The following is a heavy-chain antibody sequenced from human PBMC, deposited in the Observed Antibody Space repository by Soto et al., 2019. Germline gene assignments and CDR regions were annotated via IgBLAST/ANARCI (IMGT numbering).Heavy chain of an antibody. J-gene: IGHJ5*01. Sequence: QVTVKESGPVLVKPTETLTLTCTVSGFSLSNAGLGVSWIRQPPGKALEWLAHIFSNDEKSYSTSLKSRLTSSKDTSKSQVVLTMTNMDPVDTATYYCASTYSSSWYWFDFWGQGTLVTVSS. D-gene: IGHD6-13*01. V-gene: IGHV2-26*04. CDR1: GFSLSNAGLG. CDR2: IFSNDEK. CDR3: ASTYSSSWYWFDF.